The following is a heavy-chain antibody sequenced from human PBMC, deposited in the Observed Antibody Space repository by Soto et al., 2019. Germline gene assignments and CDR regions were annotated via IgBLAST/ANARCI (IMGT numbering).Heavy chain of an antibody. J-gene: IGHJ6*02. CDR1: GGSISSGGYY. Sequence: LSLTCTVSGGSISSGGYYWSWIRQHPGKGLEWIGYIYYSGSTYYNPSLKSRVTISVDTSKDQFSLKLSSVTAADTAVYYCARGRGDYGNYYYYGMDVWGQGTTVTVSS. CDR3: ARGRGDYGNYYYYGMDV. CDR2: IYYSGST. V-gene: IGHV4-31*03. D-gene: IGHD4-17*01.